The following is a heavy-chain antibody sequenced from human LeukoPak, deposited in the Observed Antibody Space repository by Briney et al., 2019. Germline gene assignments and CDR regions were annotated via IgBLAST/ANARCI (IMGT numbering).Heavy chain of an antibody. J-gene: IGHJ3*02. CDR2: IKWDASQN. CDR1: GFTFSTFW. Sequence: GGSLRPSCAASGFTFSTFWMSWLRQAPGKGLEWVANIKWDASQNYYVDSVKGRFTISRDNAKNSVFLQMNSLRAEDTAVYYCAREDKYGFDIWGLGTMVTVSS. V-gene: IGHV3-7*04. CDR3: AREDKYGFDI.